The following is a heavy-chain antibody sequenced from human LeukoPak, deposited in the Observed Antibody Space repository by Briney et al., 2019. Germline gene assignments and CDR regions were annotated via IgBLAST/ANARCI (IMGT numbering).Heavy chain of an antibody. CDR2: ISGSGGTT. Sequence: QPGGSLRLSCAASGFTFSSYAMSWVRQAPGKGLEWVSAISGSGGTTYYADSVTGRFTISRDNSKNTLYLQMNSLRAEDTAVYYCARDCSSTSCKYYYYYYYMDVWGKGTTVTVSS. CDR1: GFTFSSYA. J-gene: IGHJ6*03. CDR3: ARDCSSTSCKYYYYYYYMDV. V-gene: IGHV3-23*01. D-gene: IGHD2-2*01.